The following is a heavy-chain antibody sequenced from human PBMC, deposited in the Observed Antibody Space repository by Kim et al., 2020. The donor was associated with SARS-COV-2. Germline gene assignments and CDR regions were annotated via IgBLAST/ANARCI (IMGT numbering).Heavy chain of an antibody. D-gene: IGHD6-6*01. CDR3: AKDEPSSSSD. CDR2: ST. J-gene: IGHJ4*02. V-gene: IGHV3-23*01. Sequence: STYYADSVKGRFTISRDNSKNTLYLQMNSLRAEDTAVYYCAKDEPSSSSDWGQGTLVTVSS.